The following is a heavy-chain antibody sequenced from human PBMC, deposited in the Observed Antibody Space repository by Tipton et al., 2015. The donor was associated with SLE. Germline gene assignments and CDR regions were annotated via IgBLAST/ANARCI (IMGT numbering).Heavy chain of an antibody. CDR2: IYYSGST. CDR1: GGSISSSSYY. J-gene: IGHJ4*02. D-gene: IGHD3-3*01. V-gene: IGHV4-39*07. CDR3: ARGILEWSDY. Sequence: TLSLTCTVSGGSISSSSYYWGWIRQPPGKGLEWIGSIYYSGSTYYNPSLKSRVTISVDTSKNQFSLKLSSVTAADTAVYCARGILEWSDYWGQGTLVTVSS.